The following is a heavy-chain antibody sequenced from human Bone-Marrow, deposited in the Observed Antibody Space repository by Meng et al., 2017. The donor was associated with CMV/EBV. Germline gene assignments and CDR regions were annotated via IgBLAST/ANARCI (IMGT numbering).Heavy chain of an antibody. J-gene: IGHJ6*02. D-gene: IGHD6-6*01. V-gene: IGHV4-34*01. Sequence: SETLSLTCAVYGGSFSGYYWSWSRQPPGKGLEWIGEINHTGSTNYNPSLKSRVTISVDTSKNQFSLKLSAVTAAATAVYYCARRPVIAARPGYYYYYGMDVWGQGTTVTVSS. CDR2: INHTGST. CDR1: GGSFSGYY. CDR3: ARRPVIAARPGYYYYYGMDV.